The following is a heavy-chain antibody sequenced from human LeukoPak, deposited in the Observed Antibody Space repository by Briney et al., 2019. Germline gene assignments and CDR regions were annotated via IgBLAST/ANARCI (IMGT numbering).Heavy chain of an antibody. CDR3: ARVGWLRPLDY. V-gene: IGHV3-7*01. CDR2: IKQDGSEK. D-gene: IGHD5-12*01. J-gene: IGHJ4*02. Sequence: GGSLRLSYAASGFTFSSYWMSWVRQAPGKGLEWVANIKQDGSEKYYVDSVKGRFTISRDNAKTSLYLQMNSLRAEDTAVYYCARVGWLRPLDYWGQGTLVTVSS. CDR1: GFTFSSYW.